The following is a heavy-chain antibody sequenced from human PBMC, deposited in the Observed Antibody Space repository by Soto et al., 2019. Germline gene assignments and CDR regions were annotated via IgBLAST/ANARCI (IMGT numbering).Heavy chain of an antibody. V-gene: IGHV1-46*01. CDR1: GYTFTSYY. Sequence: GASVKVSCKASGYTFTSYYMHWVRQAPGQGLEWMGIINPSGGSTSYAQKFQGRVTMTRDTSTSTVYMEPSSLRSEDTAVYYCAREIVVVAATSDYYYGMDVWGQGTTVTVYS. CDR2: INPSGGST. D-gene: IGHD2-15*01. J-gene: IGHJ6*02. CDR3: AREIVVVAATSDYYYGMDV.